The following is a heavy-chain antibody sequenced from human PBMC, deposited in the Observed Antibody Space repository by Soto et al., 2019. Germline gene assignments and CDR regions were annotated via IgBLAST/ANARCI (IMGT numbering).Heavy chain of an antibody. CDR2: IYHSGST. Sequence: SETLSLTXAVSGGSISSSNWWGWVRQPPGKGLEWIGEIYHSGSTNYNPSLKSRVTISVDKSKNQFSLKLSSVTAADTAVYYCARKSSWYEDGMDVWGQGTTVTVSS. J-gene: IGHJ6*02. V-gene: IGHV4-4*02. CDR3: ARKSSWYEDGMDV. CDR1: GGSISSSNW. D-gene: IGHD6-13*01.